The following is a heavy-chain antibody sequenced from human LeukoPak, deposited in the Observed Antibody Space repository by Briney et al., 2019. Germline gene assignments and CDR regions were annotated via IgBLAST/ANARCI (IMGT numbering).Heavy chain of an antibody. CDR3: AKGRVDYYDSSDAFDI. CDR1: GFTFSSYS. CDR2: ISSSSNTI. D-gene: IGHD3-22*01. Sequence: GGSLRLSCAASGFTFSSYSMNWVRQAPGKGLEWVSYISSSSNTIYYADSVKGRFTISRDNAKNSLYLQMNSLRAEDTAVYYCAKGRVDYYDSSDAFDIWGQGTMVTVSS. V-gene: IGHV3-48*01. J-gene: IGHJ3*02.